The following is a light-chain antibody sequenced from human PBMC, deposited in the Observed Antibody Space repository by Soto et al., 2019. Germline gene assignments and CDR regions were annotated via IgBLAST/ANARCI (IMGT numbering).Light chain of an antibody. CDR1: QSVNSK. CDR2: GAY. CDR3: QQYNNWPQVT. J-gene: IGKJ5*01. Sequence: EIVMTQSPATLSVYPVERATLSCTFSQSVNSKLAWYQQKPGRAPRLLIYGAYNRATGIPARFSGSGSGTEFTLTIRRLQSEDFAVYFCQQYNNWPQVTFGPGKRLEIK. V-gene: IGKV3-15*01.